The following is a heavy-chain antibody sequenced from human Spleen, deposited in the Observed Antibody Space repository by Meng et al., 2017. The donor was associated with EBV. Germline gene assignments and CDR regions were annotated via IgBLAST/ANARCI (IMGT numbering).Heavy chain of an antibody. CDR2: ISAYNGNT. CDR3: ARYRPIVRDIIINDY. CDR1: GYPFVSYG. J-gene: IGHJ4*02. V-gene: IGHV1-18*01. Sequence: VLLVQAGAEVMTPGRPVHLSGNADGYPFVSYGISCVRQPPGQVLECVGWISAYNGNTNSALKFQGRVIMTTDTSRSTVYMELRSLTSDDTSVYYCARYRPIVRDIIINDYWGQGTLVTVSS. D-gene: IGHD3-10*01.